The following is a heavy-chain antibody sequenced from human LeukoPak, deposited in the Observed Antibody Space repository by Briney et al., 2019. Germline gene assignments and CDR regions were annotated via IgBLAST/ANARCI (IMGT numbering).Heavy chain of an antibody. J-gene: IGHJ4*02. CDR1: EFSVGSNY. CDR3: ARGPSGYHNL. Sequence: AGGSLRLSCAASEFSVGSNYMTWVRQAPGEGREWVSLMYRGGSTYYADSGKGRFTISRDNSKNTLYLQMNSLRAEDTAVYYCARGPSGYHNLGGQGTLVTVSS. D-gene: IGHD5-12*01. V-gene: IGHV3-66*01. CDR2: MYRGGST.